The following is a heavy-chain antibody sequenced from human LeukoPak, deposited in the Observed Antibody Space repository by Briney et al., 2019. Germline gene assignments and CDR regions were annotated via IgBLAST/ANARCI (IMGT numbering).Heavy chain of an antibody. J-gene: IGHJ4*02. CDR3: ARENRPPITVTWYFDY. D-gene: IGHD4-17*01. Sequence: SVRVSCKASGGTFSSYAISWVRQAPGQGLEWMGRIIPIFGTANYAQKFQGRVTITTDESTSTAYMELSSLRSEDTAVYYCARENRPPITVTWYFDYWGQGTLVTVSS. CDR2: IIPIFGTA. V-gene: IGHV1-69*05. CDR1: GGTFSSYA.